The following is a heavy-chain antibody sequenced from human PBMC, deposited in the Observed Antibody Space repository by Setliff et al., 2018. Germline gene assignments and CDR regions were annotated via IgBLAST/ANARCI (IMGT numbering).Heavy chain of an antibody. CDR2: INPAGAKT. V-gene: IGHV3-23*01. D-gene: IGHD3-3*01. CDR1: GLTFSSYA. Sequence: PGGSLRLSCAASGLTFSSYAMNWVRQAPGKGLEWVSNINPAGAKTYYADSVKGRFTISRDNSKNTLYLQMNSLRAEDTAVYYCARRHIGVIIGYYFDYWGQGTLVTVSS. J-gene: IGHJ4*02. CDR3: ARRHIGVIIGYYFDY.